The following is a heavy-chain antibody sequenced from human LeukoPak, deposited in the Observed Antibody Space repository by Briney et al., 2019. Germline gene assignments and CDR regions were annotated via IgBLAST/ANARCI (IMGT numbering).Heavy chain of an antibody. V-gene: IGHV3-7*01. D-gene: IGHD3-10*01. Sequence: GGSLRLSCVASGFTFSDYWMSWVRQAPGKGLEWVANMNQDGSEKYYVDSVKGRFTISRDNAKNSLSLQMNSLRAEDMAVYYCARDWAHFGYWGQGTLVTVSS. CDR3: ARDWAHFGY. J-gene: IGHJ4*02. CDR2: MNQDGSEK. CDR1: GFTFSDYW.